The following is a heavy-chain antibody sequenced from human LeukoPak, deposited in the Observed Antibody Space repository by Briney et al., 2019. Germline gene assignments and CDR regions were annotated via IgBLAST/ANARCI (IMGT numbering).Heavy chain of an antibody. D-gene: IGHD3-22*01. CDR2: MNPNSGNT. CDR1: GYTFTSHD. J-gene: IGHJ4*02. Sequence: ASVKVSCKASGYTFTSHDINWVRQATGQGLEWMGWMNPNSGNTGYAQKFQGRVTITRNTSISTAYMELSSLRSEDTAVYYCARLLSSGYYGHSYYFDYWGQGTLVTVSS. CDR3: ARLLSSGYYGHSYYFDY. V-gene: IGHV1-8*03.